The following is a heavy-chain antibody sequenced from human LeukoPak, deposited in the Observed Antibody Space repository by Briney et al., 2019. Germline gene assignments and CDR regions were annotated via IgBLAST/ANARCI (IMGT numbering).Heavy chain of an antibody. CDR2: IYYNGST. V-gene: IGHV4-59*01. J-gene: IGHJ3*02. D-gene: IGHD3-16*01. CDR1: GGSISSYY. CDR3: ARDGVLGAFDI. Sequence: PSETLSLTCTVSGGSISSYYWSWIRQPPGKGLEWIGYIYYNGSTNYNPSLKSRVTISVDTSKNQFSLKLSSVTAADTAVYYCARDGVLGAFDIWGQGTMVTVSS.